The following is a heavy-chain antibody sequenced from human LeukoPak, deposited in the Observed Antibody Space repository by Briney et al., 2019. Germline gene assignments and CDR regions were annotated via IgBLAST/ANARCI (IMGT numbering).Heavy chain of an antibody. D-gene: IGHD3-10*01. CDR1: GFTFSNAW. Sequence: PGGSLRLSCAASGFTFSNAWMSWVRQAPGKGLEWVGRIKSKTDGGTTDYAAPVKGRFTISRDDSKNTLYLQMNSLKTEDTAVYYCTTEAPGEYYMDVWGKGTTVTISS. V-gene: IGHV3-15*01. J-gene: IGHJ6*03. CDR3: TTEAPGEYYMDV. CDR2: IKSKTDGGTT.